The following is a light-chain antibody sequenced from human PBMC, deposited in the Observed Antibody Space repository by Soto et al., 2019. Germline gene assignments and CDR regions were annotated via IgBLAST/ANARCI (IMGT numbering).Light chain of an antibody. Sequence: DIQMTQSPSSLSASVGDRVTITCRASQNISTYLNWYPQKPGKAPKLLIYAASSLQSGVPSRFSGSGSGTDFTLTISSLQPEDFAAYFCQQSYISPWTFGQKTKVEI. CDR1: QNISTY. J-gene: IGKJ1*01. CDR3: QQSYISPWT. V-gene: IGKV1-39*01. CDR2: AAS.